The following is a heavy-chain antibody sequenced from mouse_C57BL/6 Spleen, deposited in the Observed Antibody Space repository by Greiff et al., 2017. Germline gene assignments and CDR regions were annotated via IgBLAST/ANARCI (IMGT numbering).Heavy chain of an antibody. CDR2: IDPSDSET. CDR3: AREGRLPLDY. V-gene: IGHV1-52*01. Sequence: QVQLKQPGAELVRPGSSVKLSCKASGYTFTSYWMHWVKQRPIQGLEWIGNIDPSDSETHYNQKFKDKATLTVDKSSSTAYMQLSSLTSEDSAVYYCAREGRLPLDYWGQGTTLTVSS. D-gene: IGHD5-5*01. CDR1: GYTFTSYW. J-gene: IGHJ2*01.